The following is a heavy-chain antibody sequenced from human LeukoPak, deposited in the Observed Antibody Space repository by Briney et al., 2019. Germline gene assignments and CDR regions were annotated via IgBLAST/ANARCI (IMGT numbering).Heavy chain of an antibody. J-gene: IGHJ5*02. CDR1: GGSISSCSYY. CDR3: ARGGIVVVPASWAGWFDP. V-gene: IGHV4-61*02. CDR2: IYTSGST. Sequence: SQTLSLTCTVSGGSISSCSYYWSWIRQPAGKGLEWIGRIYTSGSTNYNPSLKSRVTISVDTSKNQFSLKLSSVTAADTAVYYCARGGIVVVPASWAGWFDPWGQGTLVTVSS. D-gene: IGHD2-2*01.